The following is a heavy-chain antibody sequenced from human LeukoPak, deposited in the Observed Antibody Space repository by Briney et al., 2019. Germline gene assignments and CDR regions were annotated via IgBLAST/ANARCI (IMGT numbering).Heavy chain of an antibody. CDR2: IYSDGAT. D-gene: IGHD3-10*01. V-gene: IGHV3-53*01. Sequence: GGSLRLSCAASGFTASNSYMSWVRQAPGKGLGWVSIIYSDGATYFAESVKGRFTISRDNAKNSLYMQVNGLRAEDTAVYSCARAPNYGSGSHFDYWGQGTLVTVSS. CDR3: ARAPNYGSGSHFDY. CDR1: GFTASNSY. J-gene: IGHJ4*02.